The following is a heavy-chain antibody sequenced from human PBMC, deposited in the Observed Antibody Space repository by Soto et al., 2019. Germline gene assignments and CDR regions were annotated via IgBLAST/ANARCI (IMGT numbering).Heavy chain of an antibody. V-gene: IGHV3-30*03. CDR2: ISYDGSNK. D-gene: IGHD2-8*01. Sequence: GGSLRLSCAASGFTFSSYGMHWVRQAPGKGLEWVAVISYDGSNKYYADSVKGRFTISRDNSKNTLYLQMNSLRAEDTAVYYCASGPYCTNGVCYGTPFDYWGQGTLVTVSS. J-gene: IGHJ4*02. CDR3: ASGPYCTNGVCYGTPFDY. CDR1: GFTFSSYG.